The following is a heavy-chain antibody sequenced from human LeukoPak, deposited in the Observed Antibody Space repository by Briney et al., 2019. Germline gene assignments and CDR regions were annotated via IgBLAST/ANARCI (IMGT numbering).Heavy chain of an antibody. CDR3: ARGGGLRYFDWSSPYYFDY. J-gene: IGHJ4*02. Sequence: ASVTVSCTASGYTFTGYYMHWVRQAPGQGLEWMGWINPNSGGTNYAQKFQGRVTMTRDTSISTAYMELSRLRSDDTAVYYCARGGGLRYFDWSSPYYFDYWGQGTLVTVSS. V-gene: IGHV1-2*02. D-gene: IGHD3-9*01. CDR2: INPNSGGT. CDR1: GYTFTGYY.